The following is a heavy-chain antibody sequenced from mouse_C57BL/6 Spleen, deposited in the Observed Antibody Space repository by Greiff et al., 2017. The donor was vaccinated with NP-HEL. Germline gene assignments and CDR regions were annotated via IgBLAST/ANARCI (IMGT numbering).Heavy chain of an antibody. CDR3: AIEAWFAY. V-gene: IGHV1-69*01. J-gene: IGHJ3*01. CDR2: IDPSDSYT. CDR1: GYTFTSYW. Sequence: QVQLQQSGAELVMPGASVKLSCKASGYTFTSYWMHWVKQRPGQGLEWIGEIDPSDSYTNYNQKFKGKSTLTVDKSSSTAYVQLSSLTSEDSAVYYCAIEAWFAYWGQGTLVTVSA.